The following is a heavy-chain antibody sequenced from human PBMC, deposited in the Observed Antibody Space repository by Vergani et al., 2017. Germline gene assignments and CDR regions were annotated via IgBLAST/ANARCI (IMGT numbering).Heavy chain of an antibody. D-gene: IGHD5-24*01. CDR3: ASVGRDGYNSEDY. J-gene: IGHJ4*02. Sequence: QVQLVQSGAEVKKPGSSVKVSCKASGGTFSSYTISWVRQAPGQGLEWMGRIIPILGIANYAQKFQGRVTITADKSTSTAYMELSSLRSEDTAVYYCASVGRDGYNSEDYWGQGTLVTVSS. CDR2: IIPILGIA. CDR1: GGTFSSYT. V-gene: IGHV1-69*02.